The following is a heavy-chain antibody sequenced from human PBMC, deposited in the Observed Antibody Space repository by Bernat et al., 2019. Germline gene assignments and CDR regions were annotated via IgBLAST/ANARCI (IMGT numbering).Heavy chain of an antibody. D-gene: IGHD2-21*02. CDR2: VHYSGTT. J-gene: IGHJ2*01. CDR1: TGSISSRNYY. V-gene: IGHV4-39*01. CDR3: AIGSRGDSAGEFDL. Sequence: QLQLQESGPGLVKPSETLSLTCSISTGSISSRNYYWGWIRQPPGKGLEWIGSVHYSGTTQYNPSLKSRVTMSVETSNDPFSLRLNSVTAADTAVYYCAIGSRGDSAGEFDLWGRGTPVTGSS.